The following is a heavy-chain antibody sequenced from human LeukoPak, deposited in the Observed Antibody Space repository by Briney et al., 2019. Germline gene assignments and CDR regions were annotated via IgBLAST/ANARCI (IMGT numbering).Heavy chain of an antibody. CDR3: ARVRIVGSTYDAFDI. CDR2: ISYDGTTK. D-gene: IGHD1-26*01. CDR1: GFTFSTYA. Sequence: PGRSLRLSCAASGFTFSTYAMHWVRQASGKGLEWVAVISYDGTTKYHADSVKGRFTISRDNSKNTLYLQMNTLRAEDTAVYYCARVRIVGSTYDAFDIWGQGTMVTVSS. J-gene: IGHJ3*02. V-gene: IGHV3-30-3*01.